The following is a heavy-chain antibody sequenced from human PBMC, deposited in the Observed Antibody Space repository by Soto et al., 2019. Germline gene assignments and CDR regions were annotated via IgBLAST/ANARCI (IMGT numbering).Heavy chain of an antibody. J-gene: IGHJ4*02. CDR2: IYYSGST. V-gene: IGHV4-31*03. CDR3: ARGYCSGGSCYSSLVDDYGDYLFVY. CDR1: GGSISSGGYY. Sequence: PSETLSLTCTVSGGSISSGGYYWSWIRQHPGKGLEWIGYIYYSGSTYYNPSLKSRVTISVDTSKNQFSLKLSSVTAADTAVYYCARGYCSGGSCYSSLVDDYGDYLFVYWGQGTLVTISS. D-gene: IGHD2-15*01.